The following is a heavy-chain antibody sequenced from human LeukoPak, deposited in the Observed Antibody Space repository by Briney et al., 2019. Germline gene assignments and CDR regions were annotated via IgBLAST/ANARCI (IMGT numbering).Heavy chain of an antibody. J-gene: IGHJ3*02. CDR1: GYTFTSYY. D-gene: IGHD3-16*02. Sequence: ASVKVSCKASGYTFTSYYMHWVRQAPGQGLEWMGGIIPIFGTANYAQKFQGRVTITADESTSTAYMELSSLRSEDTAVYYCARSRPAYDYVWGSYRYSAFDIWGQGTMVTVSS. CDR3: ARSRPAYDYVWGSYRYSAFDI. V-gene: IGHV1-69*13. CDR2: IIPIFGTA.